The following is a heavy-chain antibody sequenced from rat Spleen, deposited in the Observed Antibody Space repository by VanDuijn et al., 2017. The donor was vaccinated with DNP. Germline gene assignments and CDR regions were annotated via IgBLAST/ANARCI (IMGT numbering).Heavy chain of an antibody. J-gene: IGHJ4*01. V-gene: IGHV5-29*01. CDR3: ARHRTTSPYYYFMDA. CDR1: GFIFSNYW. Sequence: EVQLVESGGGLVQPGRSLKLSCVASGFIFSNYWMTWIRQAPGKGLEWVATISYDGSNTYYRDSVKGRFTIFRDNGKSSLHLQMDSLRSEDTATYYCARHRTTSPYYYFMDAWGQGASVTVSS. D-gene: IGHD1-10*01. CDR2: ISYDGSNT.